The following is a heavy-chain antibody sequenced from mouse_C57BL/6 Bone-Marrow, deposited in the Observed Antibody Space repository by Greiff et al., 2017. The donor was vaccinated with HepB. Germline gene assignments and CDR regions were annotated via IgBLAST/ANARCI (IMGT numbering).Heavy chain of an antibody. V-gene: IGHV14-4*01. CDR1: GFNIKDDY. CDR2: IDPENGDT. J-gene: IGHJ2*01. Sequence: VQLQQSGAELVRPGASVKLSCTASGFNIKDDYMHWVKQRPEQGLEWIGWIDPENGDTEYASKFQGKATITADTSSNTAYLQLSSLTSEDTAVYYCTSPYYYGSRRGYYFDYWGQGTTLTVSS. CDR3: TSPYYYGSRRGYYFDY. D-gene: IGHD1-1*01.